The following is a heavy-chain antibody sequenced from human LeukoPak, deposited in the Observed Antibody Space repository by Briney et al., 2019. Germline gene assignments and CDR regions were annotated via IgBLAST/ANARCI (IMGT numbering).Heavy chain of an antibody. V-gene: IGHV3-9*01. CDR1: GFTFDDYA. CDR3: AKDMSAPALSVVDCSGGSCFP. J-gene: IGHJ5*02. D-gene: IGHD2-15*01. Sequence: GGSLRLSCAASGFTFDDYAMHWVRQAPGKGLEWVSGISWNSGSIGYADSVKGRFTISRDNAKNSLYLQMNSLRAEDTALYYCAKDMSAPALSVVDCSGGSCFPWGQGTLVTVSS. CDR2: ISWNSGSI.